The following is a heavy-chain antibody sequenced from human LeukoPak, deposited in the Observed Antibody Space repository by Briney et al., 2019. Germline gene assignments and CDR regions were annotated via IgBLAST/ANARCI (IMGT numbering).Heavy chain of an antibody. CDR3: ARGRYGGYFDY. V-gene: IGHV3-66*01. D-gene: IGHD1-26*01. Sequence: GGSLRLSCAGSGFTFSDFAMTWVRQAPGKGLEWVSVIYSGGSTYYADSVKGRFTISRDNSKNTLYLQMNSLRAEDTAVYYCARGRYGGYFDYWGQGTLVTVSS. CDR2: IYSGGST. J-gene: IGHJ4*02. CDR1: GFTFSDFA.